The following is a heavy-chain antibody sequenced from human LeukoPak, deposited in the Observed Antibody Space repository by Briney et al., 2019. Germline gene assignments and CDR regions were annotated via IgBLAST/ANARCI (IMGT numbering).Heavy chain of an antibody. D-gene: IGHD3-22*01. CDR1: GYTFSSYA. CDR3: AKDVYYYDSSGYFLLDY. CDR2: IWYDGSNK. Sequence: QPGGSLRLSCAASGYTFSSYAMSWVRQAPGKGLEWVAVIWYDGSNKYYADSVKGRFTISRDNSKNTLYLQMNSLRAEDTAVYYCAKDVYYYDSSGYFLLDYWGQGTLVTVSS. V-gene: IGHV3-33*06. J-gene: IGHJ4*02.